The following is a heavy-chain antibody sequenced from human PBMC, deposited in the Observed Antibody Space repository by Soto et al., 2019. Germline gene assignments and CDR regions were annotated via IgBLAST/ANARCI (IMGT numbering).Heavy chain of an antibody. Sequence: EVQLLESGGGLVQPGGSLRLSCAASGFTFSSYAMRWVRQAPGKGLEWVSAVSGSGGSTYYADSVKGRFTISRDNSNHQLYLQINSLRAEDTAVYYCARRGPGTYFDYWGQGTLVTVSS. CDR2: VSGSGGST. V-gene: IGHV3-23*01. CDR1: GFTFSSYA. CDR3: ARRGPGTYFDY. D-gene: IGHD6-13*01. J-gene: IGHJ4*02.